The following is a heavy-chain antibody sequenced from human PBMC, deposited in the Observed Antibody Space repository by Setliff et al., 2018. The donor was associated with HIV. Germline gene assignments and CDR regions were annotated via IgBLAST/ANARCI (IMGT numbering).Heavy chain of an antibody. CDR2: ISGSGGDT. CDR1: GFTFSSYA. V-gene: IGHV3-23*01. J-gene: IGHJ4*02. Sequence: PGGSLRLSCASSGFTFSSYAMTWVRQAPGKGLECVAVISGSGGDTYYADSVKGRFVISRGKPKSTLYLQMNSLRAEDTAVYYCAKKTAASTSGSWVHYWGQGTLVTVSS. CDR3: AKKTAASTSGSWVHY. D-gene: IGHD3-10*01.